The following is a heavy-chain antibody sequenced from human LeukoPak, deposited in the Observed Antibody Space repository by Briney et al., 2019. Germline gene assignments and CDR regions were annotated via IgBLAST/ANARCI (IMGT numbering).Heavy chain of an antibody. D-gene: IGHD3-9*01. V-gene: IGHV4-30-2*01. CDR2: IYHSGST. CDR1: GGSISSGGYS. J-gene: IGHJ2*01. Sequence: SETLSLTCAVSGGSISSGGYSWSWIRQPPGKGLEWIVYIYHSGSTYYNPSLKSRVTISVNRSKNQFSLKLSSVTAADTAVYYCARAGLVWYFDLWGRGTLVTVSS. CDR3: ARAGLVWYFDL.